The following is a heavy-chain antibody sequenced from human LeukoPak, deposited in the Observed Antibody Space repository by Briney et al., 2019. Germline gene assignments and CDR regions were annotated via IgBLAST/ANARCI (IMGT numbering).Heavy chain of an antibody. Sequence: TGTSLRLSCAASGFTFSNYAMHWVRQAPGKGLEWVAVITYDGNNDYYADSVKGRFTISRDNSKNTLSLQMNSLRGEDTAVYYCARAFTAVTTRSLGYWGQGILVTASS. CDR1: GFTFSNYA. CDR3: ARAFTAVTTRSLGY. V-gene: IGHV3-30-3*01. CDR2: ITYDGNND. J-gene: IGHJ4*02. D-gene: IGHD4-17*01.